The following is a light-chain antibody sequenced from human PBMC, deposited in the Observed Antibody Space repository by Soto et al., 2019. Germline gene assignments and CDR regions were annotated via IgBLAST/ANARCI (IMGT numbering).Light chain of an antibody. Sequence: DIQMTQSPSTLSASVGDRVTITCRASQSIDIWLAWYQQKPGKAPNLLIYKASTLETGVPSRFTGSGSGTEFTLNINSLQPDDFATYYCQQYNPFSDFGQGTKVEMK. CDR1: QSIDIW. J-gene: IGKJ1*01. V-gene: IGKV1-5*03. CDR2: KAS. CDR3: QQYNPFSD.